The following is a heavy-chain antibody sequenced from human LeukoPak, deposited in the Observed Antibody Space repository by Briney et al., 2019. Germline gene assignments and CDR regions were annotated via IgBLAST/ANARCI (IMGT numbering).Heavy chain of an antibody. Sequence: ASVKVSCKVSGYTLTELSMRWVRQAPGKGLEWMGGFDPEDGETIYAQKFQGRVTMTEDTSTDTAYMELRSLRSDDTAVYYCARSIVVVPAAIPYYYGMDVWGQGTTVTVSS. J-gene: IGHJ6*02. V-gene: IGHV1-24*01. CDR3: ARSIVVVPAAIPYYYGMDV. CDR1: GYTLTELS. CDR2: FDPEDGET. D-gene: IGHD2-2*01.